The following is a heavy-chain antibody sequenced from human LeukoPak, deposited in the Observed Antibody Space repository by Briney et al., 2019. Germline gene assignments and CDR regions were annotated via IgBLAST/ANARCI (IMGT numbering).Heavy chain of an antibody. J-gene: IGHJ4*02. CDR1: GYTFTYRY. V-gene: IGHV1-45*02. CDR3: ATGVAKAPRFDY. Sequence: SVKVSCKASGYTFTYRYLHWVRQAPGQALEWMGWITPFNGNTNYAQKFQDRVTITRDRSMSTAYMELSSLRSEDTAMYYCATGVAKAPRFDYWGQGTLVTVSS. CDR2: ITPFNGNT. D-gene: IGHD6-13*01.